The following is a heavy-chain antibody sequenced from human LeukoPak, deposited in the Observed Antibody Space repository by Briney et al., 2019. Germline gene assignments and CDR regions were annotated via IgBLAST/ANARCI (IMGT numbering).Heavy chain of an antibody. CDR1: GFTFSGYG. CDR3: AKPETDFYYGMDV. Sequence: GGSLRLSCAASGFTFSGYGMHWVRQAPGKGLEWVAVISYDGGNKNYADSVKGRFIISRDNSKNTLYLQMNSLRTEDTAVYFCAKPETDFYYGMDVWGQGTTVTVSS. CDR2: ISYDGGNK. V-gene: IGHV3-30*18. J-gene: IGHJ6*02.